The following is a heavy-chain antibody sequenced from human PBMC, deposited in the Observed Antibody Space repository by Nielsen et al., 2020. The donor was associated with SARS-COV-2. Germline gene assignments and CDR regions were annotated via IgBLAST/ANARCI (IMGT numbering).Heavy chain of an antibody. CDR2: IYYSGST. CDR1: GGSISSSSYY. D-gene: IGHD1-26*01. V-gene: IGHV4-39*01. CDR3: ARPGRGRKHSGSFDVGMDV. J-gene: IGHJ6*02. Sequence: SETLSLTCTVSGGSISSSSYYWGWIRQPPGKGLEWIGSIYYSGSTYYNPSLKSRVTISVDTSKNQFSLKLSSVTAADTAVYYCARPGRGRKHSGSFDVGMDVWGQGTTVTVSS.